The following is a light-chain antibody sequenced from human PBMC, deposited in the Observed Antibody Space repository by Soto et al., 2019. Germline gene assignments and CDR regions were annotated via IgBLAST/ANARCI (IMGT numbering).Light chain of an antibody. V-gene: IGKV1-5*03. CDR1: QSINNW. Sequence: DIQMTQSPSTLSASVGDRVTITCRASQSINNWLAWYQQKPGKAPKLLLYKASTLQSGVPSRFSGSGSGTEFTLTISTLQPDDFATYYGQQYNSYPYTFGQGTKLEIK. J-gene: IGKJ2*01. CDR3: QQYNSYPYT. CDR2: KAS.